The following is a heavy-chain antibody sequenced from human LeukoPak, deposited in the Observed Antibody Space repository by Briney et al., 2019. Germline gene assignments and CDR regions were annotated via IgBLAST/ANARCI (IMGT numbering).Heavy chain of an antibody. Sequence: SETLSLTCAVYGGSFSGYYWSWIRQPPGKGLEWIGEIYHSGSTNYNPSLKSRVTTSVDKSKNQFSLKLSSVTAADTAVYYCAGEIAAAGNDYWGQGTLVTVSS. CDR1: GGSFSGYY. J-gene: IGHJ4*02. CDR2: IYHSGST. D-gene: IGHD6-13*01. CDR3: AGEIAAAGNDY. V-gene: IGHV4-34*01.